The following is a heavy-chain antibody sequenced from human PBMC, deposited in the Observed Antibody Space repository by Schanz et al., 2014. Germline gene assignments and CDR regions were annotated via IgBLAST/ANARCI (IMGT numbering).Heavy chain of an antibody. CDR3: ARAFGGYDPAGALDY. CDR2: ISAYNGNT. J-gene: IGHJ4*02. V-gene: IGHV1-18*01. D-gene: IGHD5-12*01. CDR1: GYTFTSYG. Sequence: QVQLVQSGAEVKKPGASVKVSCKASGYTFTSYGINWVRQAPGQGLEWMGWISAYNGNTNYAQKLQGRVTMTADTSTSTAYMELSGLRSEDTAVYYCARAFGGYDPAGALDYWGQGTLVTVSS.